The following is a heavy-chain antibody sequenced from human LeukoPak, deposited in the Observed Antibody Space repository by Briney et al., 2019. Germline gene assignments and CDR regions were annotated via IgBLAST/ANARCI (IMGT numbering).Heavy chain of an antibody. CDR2: ISSSSSYI. D-gene: IGHD3-22*01. Sequence: GSLRLSCAASGFTFDDYGMSWVRQAPGKGLEWVSSISSSSSYIYYADSVKGRFTISRDNAKNSLYLQMNSLRAEDTAVYYCARSSYYYDSSGYYYYFDYRGQGTLVTVSS. CDR3: ARSSYYYDSSGYYYYFDY. J-gene: IGHJ4*02. V-gene: IGHV3-21*01. CDR1: GFTFDDYG.